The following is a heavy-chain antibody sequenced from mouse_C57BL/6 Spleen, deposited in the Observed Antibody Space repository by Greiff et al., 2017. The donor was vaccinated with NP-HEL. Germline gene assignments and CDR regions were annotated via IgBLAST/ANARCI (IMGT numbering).Heavy chain of an antibody. Sequence: VQLQQSGAELMKPGASVKLSCKATGYTFTGYWIEWVKQRPGHGLEWIGEILPGSGSTNYNEKFKGKATFTADTSSNTAYMQLSSLTTEDSAIYYWARGATVVATDYWYFDVWGTGTTVTVSS. V-gene: IGHV1-9*01. CDR1: GYTFTGYW. CDR2: ILPGSGST. D-gene: IGHD1-1*01. J-gene: IGHJ1*03. CDR3: ARGATVVATDYWYFDV.